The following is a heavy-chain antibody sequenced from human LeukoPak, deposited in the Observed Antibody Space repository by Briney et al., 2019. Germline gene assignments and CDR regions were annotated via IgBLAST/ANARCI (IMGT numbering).Heavy chain of an antibody. CDR2: IYSGGST. Sequence: GGSLRLSCAASGFTVGSNYMSWVRQAPGKGLEWVSVIYSGGSTYYADSVKGRFTISRDNSKNTLYLQMDSLRAEDTAVYYCARVRRQIEYSSSSYYFDYWGQGTLVTVSS. CDR3: ARVRRQIEYSSSSYYFDY. V-gene: IGHV3-66*02. CDR1: GFTVGSNY. J-gene: IGHJ4*02. D-gene: IGHD6-6*01.